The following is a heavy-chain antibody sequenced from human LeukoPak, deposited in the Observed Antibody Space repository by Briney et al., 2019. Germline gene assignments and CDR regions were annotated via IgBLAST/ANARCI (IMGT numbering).Heavy chain of an antibody. CDR3: ARDIVMVTYWFDP. V-gene: IGHV1-2*02. CDR2: INPNSGGT. J-gene: IGHJ5*02. CDR1: GYTFTGYY. D-gene: IGHD5-18*01. Sequence: ASVKVSCKASGYTFTGYYMRWVRQAPGQGLEWMGWINPNSGGTNYAQKFQGRVTMTRDTSISTAYMELSRLRSDDTAVYYCARDIVMVTYWFDPWGQGTLVTVSS.